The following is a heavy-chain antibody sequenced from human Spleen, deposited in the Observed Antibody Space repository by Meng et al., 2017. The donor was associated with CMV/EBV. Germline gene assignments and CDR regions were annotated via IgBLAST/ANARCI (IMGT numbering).Heavy chain of an antibody. Sequence: VSCKASGYSFTSYDISWVRQASGQGLEWMGWMSPNNGNTGYAQKFQGRVTMTRDTSSNTAYMEVSSLRSDDTAVYYCARGGYTGYAEYWGQGSLVTVS. CDR1: GYSFTSYD. V-gene: IGHV1-8*01. CDR2: MSPNNGNT. D-gene: IGHD5-12*01. CDR3: ARGGYTGYAEY. J-gene: IGHJ4*02.